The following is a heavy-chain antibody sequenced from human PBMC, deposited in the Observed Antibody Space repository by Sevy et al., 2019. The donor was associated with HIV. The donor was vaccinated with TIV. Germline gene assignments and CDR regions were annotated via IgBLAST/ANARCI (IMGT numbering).Heavy chain of an antibody. CDR3: TKESLRGTYIRGDFDH. Sequence: GGSLRLSCSAFGFNFQTFGMHWIRQAPGKGPEWLAVMSSDGINHNYAASVKGRFTIYRDNSKSLLFLQMNSLTPNDTAVYFCTKESLRGTYIRGDFDHWGQGTLVTVSS. V-gene: IGHV3-30*18. D-gene: IGHD3-10*02. J-gene: IGHJ4*02. CDR2: MSSDGINH. CDR1: GFNFQTFG.